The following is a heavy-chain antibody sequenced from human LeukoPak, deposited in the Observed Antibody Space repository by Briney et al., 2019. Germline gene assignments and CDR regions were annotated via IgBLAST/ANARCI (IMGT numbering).Heavy chain of an antibody. CDR3: ARASITMIVVVLIDY. Sequence: GGSLRLSCAASGFTFSSYAMHWVRQAPGKGLEWGAVISYDGSNKYYADSVKGRFTISRDNSKNTLYLQMNSLRAEDTAVYYCARASITMIVVVLIDYSGQGTLVTVSS. V-gene: IGHV3-30-3*01. J-gene: IGHJ4*02. CDR2: ISYDGSNK. D-gene: IGHD3-22*01. CDR1: GFTFSSYA.